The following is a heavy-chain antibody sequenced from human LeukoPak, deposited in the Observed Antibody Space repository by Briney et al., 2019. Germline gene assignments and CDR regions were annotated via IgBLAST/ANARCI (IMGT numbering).Heavy chain of an antibody. CDR2: IHTSEGT. J-gene: IGHJ4*02. CDR3: VRGGVSSALPFDH. CDR1: GGSVRSGRRGSYY. Sequence: SQTLSLTCNVSGGSVRSGRRGSYYWSWIRQPAGKGLEWVGRIHTSEGTDYNPSLKSRVTISADTSKNQFSLDLISVTAADTAVYYCVRGGVSSALPFDHWGQGILVTVSS. V-gene: IGHV4-61*02. D-gene: IGHD2-8*02.